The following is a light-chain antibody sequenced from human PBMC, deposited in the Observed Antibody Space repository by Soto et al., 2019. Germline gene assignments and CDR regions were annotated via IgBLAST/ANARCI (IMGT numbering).Light chain of an antibody. CDR1: SFDVDDYNS. Sequence: QSVLTQPASVSGSPGQSITISCTGTSFDVDDYNSVSWYQQPPGKAPKLIIYEVNNRPSGVSNRFSGSNSDNTASLTISGLQAEDEADYYCAAWDDSLSGYVFGTGTKVTVL. V-gene: IGLV2-14*01. CDR2: EVN. CDR3: AAWDDSLSGYV. J-gene: IGLJ1*01.